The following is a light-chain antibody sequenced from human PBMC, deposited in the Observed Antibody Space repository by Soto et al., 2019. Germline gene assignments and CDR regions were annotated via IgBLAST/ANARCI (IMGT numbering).Light chain of an antibody. V-gene: IGLV2-23*02. Sequence: QSVLTQPASVSGSPGQSITISCTGNSSDVGSYNLVSWYQQHPGKAPKLMIFEVSKRPSGVSNRFSGSKSGNTASLTISGLQAEDEADYYCCSYAGSSTPYAFGTGTKVTVL. J-gene: IGLJ1*01. CDR2: EVS. CDR3: CSYAGSSTPYA. CDR1: SSDVGSYNL.